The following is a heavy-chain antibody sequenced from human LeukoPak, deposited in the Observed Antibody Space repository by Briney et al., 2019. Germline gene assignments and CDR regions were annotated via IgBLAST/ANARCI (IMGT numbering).Heavy chain of an antibody. D-gene: IGHD1-14*01. CDR3: ARPGSAPYFF. CDR1: GFTFSSYW. Sequence: GGSLRLSCAASGFTFSSYWMSWVRQAPGKGLEWVANIKQDGSEKYYVDSVKGRLTISRDNAKKTLYLQMNSLRAEDTAVYYCARPGSAPYFFWGQGTLVTVSS. CDR2: IKQDGSEK. J-gene: IGHJ4*02. V-gene: IGHV3-7*01.